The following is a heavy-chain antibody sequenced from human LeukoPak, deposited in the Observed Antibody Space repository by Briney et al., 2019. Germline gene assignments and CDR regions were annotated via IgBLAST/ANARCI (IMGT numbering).Heavy chain of an antibody. Sequence: GGSLRLSCAASGFTFSTHSMNWVRQAPGKGLEWVSYMRSSGDLTYYEDSVKGRFTISRVDSENTIYLQMNSLRPEDTGVYYCAKDAQRGFDYSNSLEKWGQGTPVTVST. D-gene: IGHD4-11*01. V-gene: IGHV3-48*01. CDR3: AKDAQRGFDYSNSLEK. CDR1: GFTFSTHS. J-gene: IGHJ4*02. CDR2: MRSSGDLT.